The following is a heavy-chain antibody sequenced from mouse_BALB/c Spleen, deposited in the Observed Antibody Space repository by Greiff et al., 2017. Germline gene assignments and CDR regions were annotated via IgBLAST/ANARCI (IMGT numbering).Heavy chain of an antibody. Sequence: EVKLVESGGGLVQPGGSRKLSCAASGFTFSSFGMHWVRQAPEKGLEWVAYISSGSSTIYYADTVKGRFTISRDNPKNTLFLQMTSLRSEDTAMYYCARKDFLYHYAMDYWGQGTSVTVSS. CDR2: ISSGSSTI. D-gene: IGHD1-3*01. V-gene: IGHV5-17*02. CDR3: ARKDFLYHYAMDY. J-gene: IGHJ4*01. CDR1: GFTFSSFG.